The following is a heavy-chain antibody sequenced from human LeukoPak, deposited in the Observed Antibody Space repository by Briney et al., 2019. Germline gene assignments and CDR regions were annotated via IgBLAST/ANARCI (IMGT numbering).Heavy chain of an antibody. Sequence: PQASVKVSCKASGYIFTGYYIHWVRHAPGQGLEWMGWINPNSGGTNFAQKFQGRVTMTRDTSISTAYMELRRLRSDDTAVYFCAKSAQYDFLTGYYSSWGQGTLVTVSS. D-gene: IGHD3-9*01. J-gene: IGHJ4*02. V-gene: IGHV1-2*02. CDR2: INPNSGGT. CDR3: AKSAQYDFLTGYYSS. CDR1: GYIFTGYY.